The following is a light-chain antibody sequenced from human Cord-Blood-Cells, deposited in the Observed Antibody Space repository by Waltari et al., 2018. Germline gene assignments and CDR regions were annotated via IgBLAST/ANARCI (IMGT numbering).Light chain of an antibody. J-gene: IGKJ1*01. CDR2: GTS. V-gene: IGKV3-20*01. CDR3: QQYGSSPRT. CDR1: QSVSSSY. Sequence: EIVLTQSPGTLTLSPGERVTLSCRASQSVSSSYLAWYQQKPGQAPRLLIYGTSSRATGSPDRRSGSGSGTKFTPTISRLEHEDVAVYYCQQYGSSPRTFGQGTKVEIK.